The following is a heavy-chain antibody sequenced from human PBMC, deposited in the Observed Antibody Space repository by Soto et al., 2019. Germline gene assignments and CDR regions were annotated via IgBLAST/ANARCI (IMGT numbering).Heavy chain of an antibody. CDR1: GFTFSSYW. J-gene: IGHJ6*02. Sequence: PGGSLRLSCAASGFTFSSYWMSWVRQAPGKGLEWVANIKQDGSEKYYVDSVKGRFTISRDNAKNSLYLQMNSLRAEDTAVYYCARDGVARVTTYYYYGMDVWGQGTTVTVAS. CDR2: IKQDGSEK. D-gene: IGHD3-3*01. CDR3: ARDGVARVTTYYYYGMDV. V-gene: IGHV3-7*01.